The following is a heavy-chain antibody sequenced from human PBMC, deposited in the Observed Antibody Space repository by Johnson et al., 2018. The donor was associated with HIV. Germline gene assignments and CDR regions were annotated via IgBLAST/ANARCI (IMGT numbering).Heavy chain of an antibody. CDR2: INWNGGST. Sequence: MQLVESGGGVVRPGGSLRLSCAASGFPFDDYGMSWVRQAPGKGLEWVSGINWNGGSTGYADSVKGRFTISRDNAKNSLYLQMNSLRAEDTAVYYCARAGGIFGVEDAFDIWGQGTMVTVSS. J-gene: IGHJ3*02. CDR1: GFPFDDYG. D-gene: IGHD3-3*01. V-gene: IGHV3-20*04. CDR3: ARAGGIFGVEDAFDI.